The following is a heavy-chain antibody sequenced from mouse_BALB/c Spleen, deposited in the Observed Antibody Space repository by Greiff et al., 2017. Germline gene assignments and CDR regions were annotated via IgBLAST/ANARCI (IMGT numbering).Heavy chain of an antibody. CDR2: IDPSDSET. V-gene: IGHV1S126*01. CDR1: GYSFTSYW. D-gene: IGHD2-14*01. CDR3: ARHYRYYFDY. Sequence: QVQLQQSGPQLVRPGASVKISCKASGYSFTSYWMHWVKQRPGQGLEWIGMIDPSDSETRLNQKFKDKATLTVDKSSSTAYMQLSSPTSEDSAVYYCARHYRYYFDYWGQGTTLTVSS. J-gene: IGHJ2*01.